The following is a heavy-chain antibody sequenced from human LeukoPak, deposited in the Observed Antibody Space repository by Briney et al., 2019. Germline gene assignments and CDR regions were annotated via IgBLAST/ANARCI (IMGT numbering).Heavy chain of an antibody. V-gene: IGHV3-23*01. Sequence: PGGSLRLSCAASGFTFNNYAMSWVRQTPGKGLEWVSSSTRSAEETYHADSVKGRFTISRDNSRDTLYLQMNSLKAEDTAVYYCVKDRPNYYGTDGHYYRRDGDCWGQGTLVTVSS. CDR1: GFTFNNYA. CDR2: STRSAEET. CDR3: VKDRPNYYGTDGHYYRRDGDC. J-gene: IGHJ4*02. D-gene: IGHD3-22*01.